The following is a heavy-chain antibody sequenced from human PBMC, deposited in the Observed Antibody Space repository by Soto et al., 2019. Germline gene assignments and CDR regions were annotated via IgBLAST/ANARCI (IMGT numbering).Heavy chain of an antibody. Sequence: GGSMRLSCAASGFIFRNYWMSWVRQDPGKGLEWVANIKQDESEKYYVDSVKGRFTVSRDNAKNSLYLQMNSLRAEDTAVYYCARDTGETHYDFWSGYWNGMDVWGQGTTVTVSS. CDR3: ARDTGETHYDFWSGYWNGMDV. CDR1: GFIFRNYW. V-gene: IGHV3-7*05. D-gene: IGHD3-3*01. CDR2: IKQDESEK. J-gene: IGHJ6*02.